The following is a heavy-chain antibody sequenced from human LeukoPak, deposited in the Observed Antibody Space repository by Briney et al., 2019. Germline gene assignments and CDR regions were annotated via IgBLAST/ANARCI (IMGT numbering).Heavy chain of an antibody. Sequence: ASVKVSCKASGYTFTSYAMNWVRQAPGQGLEWIGWINTNTGNPTYAQGFTGRFVFSLDTSVSTACLQISSLKAEDTAVYYCARDSVPAASTYWYFDLWGRGTLVTVSS. V-gene: IGHV7-4-1*02. CDR1: GYTFTSYA. J-gene: IGHJ2*01. CDR2: INTNTGNP. D-gene: IGHD2-2*01. CDR3: ARDSVPAASTYWYFDL.